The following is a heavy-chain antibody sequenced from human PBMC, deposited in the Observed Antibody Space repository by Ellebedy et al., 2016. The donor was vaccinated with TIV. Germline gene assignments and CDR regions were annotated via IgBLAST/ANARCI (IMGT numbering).Heavy chain of an antibody. D-gene: IGHD5-18*01. J-gene: IGHJ4*02. V-gene: IGHV4-34*01. Sequence: GSLRLXXAVYGGSFSGYYWSWIRQPPGKGLEWIGEINHSGSTNYNPSLKSRVTISVDTSKNQFSLKLSSVTAADTAVYYCATDSYGTLFIDYWGQGTLVTVSS. CDR2: INHSGST. CDR1: GGSFSGYY. CDR3: ATDSYGTLFIDY.